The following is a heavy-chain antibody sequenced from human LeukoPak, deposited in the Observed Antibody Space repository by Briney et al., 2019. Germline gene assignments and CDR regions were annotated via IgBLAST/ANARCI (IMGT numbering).Heavy chain of an antibody. CDR2: INHSGST. CDR1: GGSFSGYY. V-gene: IGHV4-34*01. J-gene: IGHJ4*02. Sequence: SETLSLTCAVYGGSFSGYYWTWIRQPPGKGLEWIGEINHSGSTNYNPSLKSRVTISVDTSKNKFSLRLSSVTAADTAVYYCARHDYSNPRLDYWGQGTLVTVSS. CDR3: ARHDYSNPRLDY. D-gene: IGHD4-11*01.